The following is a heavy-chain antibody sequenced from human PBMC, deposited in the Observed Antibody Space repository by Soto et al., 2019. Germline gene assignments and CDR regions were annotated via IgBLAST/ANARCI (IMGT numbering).Heavy chain of an antibody. CDR2: ISSSSSYI. CDR1: GFTFSSYS. V-gene: IGHV3-21*01. J-gene: IGHJ6*02. Sequence: EVQLVESGGGLVKPGGSLRLSCAASGFTFSSYSMNWVRQAPGKGLEWVSSISSSSSYIYYADSVKGRFTISRDNAKNSLYLQMNSLRAEDTAVYYCARGRPAVPIEAEEYYYGMDVWGQGTTVTVSS. CDR3: ARGRPAVPIEAEEYYYGMDV. D-gene: IGHD2-2*01.